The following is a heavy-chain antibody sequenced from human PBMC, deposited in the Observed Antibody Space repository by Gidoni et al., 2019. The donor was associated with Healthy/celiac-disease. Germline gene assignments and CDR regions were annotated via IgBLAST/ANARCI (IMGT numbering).Heavy chain of an antibody. CDR1: GGSISSSSYS. Sequence: QLQLQESGPGLVKPSETLSLTCTVAGGSISSSSYSWGWIRQPPGKGLEWIGSIYYSGSTYYNPSLKSRVTISVDTSKNQFSLKLSSVTAADTAVYYCARRAVVTPDFDYWGQGTLVTVSS. CDR2: IYYSGST. D-gene: IGHD2-21*02. CDR3: ARRAVVTPDFDY. V-gene: IGHV4-39*01. J-gene: IGHJ4*02.